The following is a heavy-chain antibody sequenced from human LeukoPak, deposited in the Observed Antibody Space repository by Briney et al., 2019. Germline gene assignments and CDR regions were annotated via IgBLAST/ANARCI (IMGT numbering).Heavy chain of an antibody. J-gene: IGHJ4*02. D-gene: IGHD1-1*01. CDR3: ARDDNYNPLVH. Sequence: SVKVSCKASGGTFSSYAISWVRQAPGQGLEWMGGIIPIFGTANYAQKFQGRVSMTTDTSTSTAYMELASLRSDDTAVYYCARDDNYNPLVHWGQGTLVTVSS. CDR1: GGTFSSYA. CDR2: IIPIFGTA. V-gene: IGHV1-69*05.